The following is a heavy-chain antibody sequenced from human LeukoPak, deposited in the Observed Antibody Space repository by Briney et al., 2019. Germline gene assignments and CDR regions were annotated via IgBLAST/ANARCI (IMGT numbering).Heavy chain of an antibody. Sequence: PSETLSLTCTVSGGSISSYYWSWIRQPPGKGLEGIGYIYYSGSTNYNPSLTSRVTISVDTSKNQFSLKLSSVTAADTAVYYCARGHRRITIFGVGLFDYWGQGTLVTVSS. D-gene: IGHD3-3*01. CDR2: IYYSGST. CDR1: GGSISSYY. CDR3: ARGHRRITIFGVGLFDY. V-gene: IGHV4-59*12. J-gene: IGHJ4*02.